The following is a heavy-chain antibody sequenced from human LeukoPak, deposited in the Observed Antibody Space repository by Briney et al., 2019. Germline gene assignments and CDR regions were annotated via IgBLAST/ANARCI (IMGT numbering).Heavy chain of an antibody. CDR1: GGSISSYY. CDR2: IYYSGST. Sequence: SETLSLTCTVSGGSISSYYWSWIRQPPGKGLEWIGYIYYSGSTNYNPSLKSRVTISVDTSKNQFPLKLSFVTAADTAVYYCARVGANSYGLDVWGKGTTVTVSS. CDR3: ARVGANSYGLDV. J-gene: IGHJ6*04. D-gene: IGHD4/OR15-4a*01. V-gene: IGHV4-59*01.